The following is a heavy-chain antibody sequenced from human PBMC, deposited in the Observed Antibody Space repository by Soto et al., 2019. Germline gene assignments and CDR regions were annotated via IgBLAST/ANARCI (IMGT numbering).Heavy chain of an antibody. CDR3: ARDRLYDILTGVYYYYGMDV. D-gene: IGHD3-9*01. J-gene: IGHJ6*02. Sequence: QVQLVQSGAEVKKHGSSVKVSCKASGGTFSSYAISWVRQAPGQGLEWMGGIIPIFGTANYAQKFQGRVTITADESKSTASMELSSLRSEDTAVYYCARDRLYDILTGVYYYYGMDVWGQGTTVTVSS. CDR2: IIPIFGTA. V-gene: IGHV1-69*12. CDR1: GGTFSSYA.